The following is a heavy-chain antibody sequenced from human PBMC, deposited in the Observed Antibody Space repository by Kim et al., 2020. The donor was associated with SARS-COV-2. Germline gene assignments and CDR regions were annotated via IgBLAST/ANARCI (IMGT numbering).Heavy chain of an antibody. Sequence: SYADSVKGRFTISRDNAKNTLYLQMNSLRAEDTAVYYCARRIDYGDYTDYWGQGTLVTVSS. CDR3: ARRIDYGDYTDY. J-gene: IGHJ4*02. D-gene: IGHD4-17*01. V-gene: IGHV3-74*01.